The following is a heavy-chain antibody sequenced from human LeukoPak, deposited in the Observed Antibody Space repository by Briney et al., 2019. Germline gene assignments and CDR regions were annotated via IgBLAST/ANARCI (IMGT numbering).Heavy chain of an antibody. CDR2: IYYSGST. D-gene: IGHD6-13*01. CDR1: GGSFSGYY. V-gene: IGHV4-59*01. CDR3: ARGAPPIAAAGTYYFDY. J-gene: IGHJ4*02. Sequence: PSETLSLTCAVYGGSFSGYYWSWIRQPPGKGLEWIGYIYYSGSTNYNPSLKSRVTISVDTSKNQFSPKLSSVTAADTAVYYCARGAPPIAAAGTYYFDYWGQGTLVTVSS.